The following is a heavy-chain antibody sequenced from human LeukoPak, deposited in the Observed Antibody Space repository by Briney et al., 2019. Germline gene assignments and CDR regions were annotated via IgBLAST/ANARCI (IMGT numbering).Heavy chain of an antibody. CDR1: GGSFNAYY. Sequence: SETLSLTCGVYGGSFNAYYWSWIRQPPGKGLEWIGEINHSGSTNYNPSLKSRVTISVDTSKNQFSLKLSSVTAADTAVYYCARHRCSGGSCYPMNWFDPWGQGTLVTVSS. D-gene: IGHD2-15*01. J-gene: IGHJ5*02. CDR2: INHSGST. V-gene: IGHV4-34*01. CDR3: ARHRCSGGSCYPMNWFDP.